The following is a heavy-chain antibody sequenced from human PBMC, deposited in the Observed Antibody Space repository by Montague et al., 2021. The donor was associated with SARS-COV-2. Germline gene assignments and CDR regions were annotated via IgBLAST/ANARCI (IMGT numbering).Heavy chain of an antibody. CDR2: ISSSSSYI. CDR1: EFIFSSYS. CDR3: ARDKITIFGVVIIDY. V-gene: IGHV3-21*01. Sequence: SLRLSCAASEFIFSSYSMNWVRQAPGKGLEWVSSISSSSSYIYYADSVKGRFTISRDNAKNSLYLQMNSLRAEDTAVYYCARDKITIFGVVIIDYWGQGTLVAVSS. D-gene: IGHD3-3*01. J-gene: IGHJ4*02.